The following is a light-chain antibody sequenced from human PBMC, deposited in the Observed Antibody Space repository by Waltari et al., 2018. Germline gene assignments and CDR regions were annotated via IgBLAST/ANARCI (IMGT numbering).Light chain of an antibody. Sequence: DIQMTKSPSTLSAFAGERVSITCRASQSISDWLAWYQQKPGKAPKLLIYKASSLESGVPSRFSGSGSGTKFTLSITSLQPDDFATYYCQQYDSYPYTFGQGTKLEIK. CDR1: QSISDW. CDR2: KAS. J-gene: IGKJ2*01. CDR3: QQYDSYPYT. V-gene: IGKV1-5*03.